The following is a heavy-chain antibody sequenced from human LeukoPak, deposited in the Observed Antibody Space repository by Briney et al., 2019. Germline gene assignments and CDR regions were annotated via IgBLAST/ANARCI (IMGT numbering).Heavy chain of an antibody. D-gene: IGHD3-10*01. CDR1: GFTFSSFA. Sequence: GGSLRLSCAASGFTFSSFAMTWVRQAPGKGLEWVAVTSSDLNVKLYADSVKGRFTISRDNSRSTLYLQMNSLRPEDTAIYYCAREGYYGSGSPPSLYFDYWGQGTLVTVSS. J-gene: IGHJ4*02. CDR3: AREGYYGSGSPPSLYFDY. CDR2: TSSDLNVK. V-gene: IGHV3-30*03.